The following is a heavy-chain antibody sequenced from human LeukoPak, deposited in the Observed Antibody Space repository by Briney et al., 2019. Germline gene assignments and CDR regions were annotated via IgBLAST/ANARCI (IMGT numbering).Heavy chain of an antibody. CDR2: MNQDGSEI. Sequence: GGSLRLSCVGSGFTFSRYWLNWVRQAPGKGLEWVANMNQDGSEIYYLDSVKGRFTISRDNAKNSVFLQMNSLRAEDTAVYYCARDPNLYSGTYDTYWGQGTLVTVSS. D-gene: IGHD1-26*01. V-gene: IGHV3-7*03. CDR3: ARDPNLYSGTYDTY. J-gene: IGHJ4*02. CDR1: GFTFSRYW.